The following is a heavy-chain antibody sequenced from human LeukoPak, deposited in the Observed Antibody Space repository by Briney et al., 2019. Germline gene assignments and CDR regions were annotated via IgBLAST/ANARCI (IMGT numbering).Heavy chain of an antibody. Sequence: SETLSLTCAVYGGSFSGYYWSWIRQPPGKGLEWIGEINHSGSTNYNPSLKSRVTISVDTSKNQFSLKLSSVTAADTAVYYCARDDNVVVPAAYDYWGQGTLVTVSS. J-gene: IGHJ4*02. D-gene: IGHD2-2*01. CDR1: GGSFSGYY. CDR2: INHSGST. V-gene: IGHV4-34*01. CDR3: ARDDNVVVPAAYDY.